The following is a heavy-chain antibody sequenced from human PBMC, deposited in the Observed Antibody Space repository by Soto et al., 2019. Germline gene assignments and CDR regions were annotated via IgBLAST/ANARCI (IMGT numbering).Heavy chain of an antibody. V-gene: IGHV3-74*01. CDR2: ITSDGSFT. Sequence: GGSLRLSCAASGFNLSSYYMHWVRQAPGKGLVWVSRITSDGSFTTYADSVKGRFTISRDNAKNTLFLQMNSLRAEDTAVYYCAIDYCSGTTSYEFDYWGQGTQVTVSS. J-gene: IGHJ4*02. D-gene: IGHD2-2*01. CDR1: GFNLSSYY. CDR3: AIDYCSGTTSYEFDY.